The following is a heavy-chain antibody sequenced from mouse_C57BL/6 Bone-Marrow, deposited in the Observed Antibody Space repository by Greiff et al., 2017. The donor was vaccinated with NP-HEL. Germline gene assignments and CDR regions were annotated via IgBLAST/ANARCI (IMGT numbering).Heavy chain of an antibody. CDR2: IDPANGNT. D-gene: IGHD1-1*01. CDR1: GFNIKNTY. V-gene: IGHV14-3*01. J-gene: IGHJ2*01. Sequence: EVKLQQSVAELVRPGASVKLSCTASGFNIKNTYMHWVKQRPEQGLEWIGRIDPANGNTKYAPKFQGKATITADTSSNTAYLQLSSLTSEDTAIYYCARDYYGSSYPSFYYFDYWGQGTTLTVSS. CDR3: ARDYYGSSYPSFYYFDY.